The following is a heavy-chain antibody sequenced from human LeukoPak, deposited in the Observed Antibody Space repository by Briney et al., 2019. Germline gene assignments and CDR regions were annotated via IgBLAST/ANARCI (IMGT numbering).Heavy chain of an antibody. Sequence: GGSLRLSCAASGFTFSNYNMNWVRQTPGKGLEWVSSITSSSMYIYYADSVKGRFTISRDNAKNSLSLQMNSLRAEDTAVYYCAKDLGYYFDYWGQGTLVTVSS. CDR1: GFTFSNYN. J-gene: IGHJ4*02. CDR3: AKDLGYYFDY. CDR2: ITSSSMYI. D-gene: IGHD1-26*01. V-gene: IGHV3-21*01.